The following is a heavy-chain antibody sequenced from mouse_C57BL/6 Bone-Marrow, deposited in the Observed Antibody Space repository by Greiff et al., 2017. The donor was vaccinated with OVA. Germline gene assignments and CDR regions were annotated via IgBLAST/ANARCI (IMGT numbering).Heavy chain of an antibody. Sequence: QVQLKESGPGILQSSQTLSLTCSFSGFSLSTSGMGVSWIRQPSGTGLEWLAHIYWDDDKRYNPSLKRRLTISKDTSRNQVLLKITSVDTADTATYYCARRWDCYYDDYWGQGTTLTVSS. V-gene: IGHV8-12*01. CDR3: ARRWDCYYDDY. CDR1: GFSLSTSGMG. D-gene: IGHD4-1*01. CDR2: IYWDDDK. J-gene: IGHJ2*01.